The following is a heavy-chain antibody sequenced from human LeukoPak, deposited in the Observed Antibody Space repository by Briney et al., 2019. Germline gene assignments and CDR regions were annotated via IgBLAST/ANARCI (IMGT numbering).Heavy chain of an antibody. J-gene: IGHJ5*02. CDR2: IDNDGTNT. CDR1: EFTFSAHW. Sequence: GGSLRLSCAASEFTFSAHWMHWVRHVPGKGLVYIAYIDNDGTNTNYADSVKGRFTISRDNAKNTLYLQMNSLRVEDTAVYYCVRDRPHNCFDPWGQGTLVTVSS. CDR3: VRDRPHNCFDP. D-gene: IGHD6-6*01. V-gene: IGHV3-74*01.